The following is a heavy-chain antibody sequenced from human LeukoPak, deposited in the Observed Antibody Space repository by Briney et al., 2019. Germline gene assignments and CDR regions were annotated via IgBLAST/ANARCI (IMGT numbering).Heavy chain of an antibody. CDR2: VSASGGST. J-gene: IGHJ4*02. Sequence: PGGSLRLSCAASGFIFRNHAMNWVRQAPGQGREWVSGVSASGGSTFNTDSVKGRFSISRDNSKTTLYLEMNSLRPADTALYYCAKSLGNQGVIDYWGQGTLVTVSS. V-gene: IGHV3-23*01. D-gene: IGHD3-10*01. CDR1: GFIFRNHA. CDR3: AKSLGNQGVIDY.